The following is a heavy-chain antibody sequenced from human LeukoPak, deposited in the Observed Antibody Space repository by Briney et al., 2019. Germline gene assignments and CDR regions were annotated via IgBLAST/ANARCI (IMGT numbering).Heavy chain of an antibody. CDR2: IKQDGTEK. V-gene: IGHV3-7*01. CDR3: ATGGVTTVTA. CDR1: GFTFSNYQ. J-gene: IGHJ4*02. D-gene: IGHD4-17*01. Sequence: PGGSLRLSCAASGFTFSNYQMSWVRQAPGKGLEWVANIKQDGTEKNYVDSVKGRFTISRDNPKNSLYLQMNTLRAEDTAVYYCATGGVTTVTAWGQGTLVTVSS.